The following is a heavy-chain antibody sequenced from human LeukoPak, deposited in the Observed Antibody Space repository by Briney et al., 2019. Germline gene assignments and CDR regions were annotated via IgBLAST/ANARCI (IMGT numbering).Heavy chain of an antibody. D-gene: IGHD3-22*01. V-gene: IGHV1-18*01. CDR3: VKGWDSSGYYAFDI. J-gene: IGHJ3*02. CDR1: GYTFTSYG. Sequence: ASVKVSCKASGYTFTSYGISWVRQAPGQGLEWMGWISAYNGNTNYAQKLQGGVTMTTDTSTSTAYKEMSSLTSDDTAVYYCVKGWDSSGYYAFDIWGQGTMVTVSS. CDR2: ISAYNGNT.